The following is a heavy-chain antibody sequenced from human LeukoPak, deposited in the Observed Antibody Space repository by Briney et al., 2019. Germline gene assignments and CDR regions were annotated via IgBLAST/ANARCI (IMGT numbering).Heavy chain of an antibody. CDR1: GGTFSSYT. CDR2: IIPILGIA. J-gene: IGHJ4*02. Sequence: SVKVSCKASGGTFSSYTISWVRQAPGQGLEWMGRIIPILGIANYAQKFQGRVTITADKSTSTAYMELCSLRSEDTAVYYYASTGYSSSADRLDYWGQGTLVTVSS. V-gene: IGHV1-69*02. D-gene: IGHD6-6*01. CDR3: ASTGYSSSADRLDY.